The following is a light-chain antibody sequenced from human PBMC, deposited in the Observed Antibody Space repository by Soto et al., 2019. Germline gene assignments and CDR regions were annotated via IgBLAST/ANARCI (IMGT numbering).Light chain of an antibody. Sequence: EIVLTQSPGTLSLSPGDRATLSCRASPSVANFVAWYQQKPGQAPRLLIYGAFNRATGIPARFSGSGSGTDFTLTISSLEPEDSAVYYCQQRNIWPPVTFGHGTRLEIK. CDR1: PSVANF. CDR2: GAF. CDR3: QQRNIWPPVT. J-gene: IGKJ5*01. V-gene: IGKV3-11*01.